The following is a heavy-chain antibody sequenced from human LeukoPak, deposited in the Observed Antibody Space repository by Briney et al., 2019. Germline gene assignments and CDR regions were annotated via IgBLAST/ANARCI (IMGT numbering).Heavy chain of an antibody. Sequence: ASVKVSCKASGYTFTGYYMHWVRQAPGRGLEWMGWIKPNNGGTNYAQKFQGRVTMTRDTSISTAYMELSRLRSDDTAVYYCARARGDIVVVPAAIWFDPWGQGTLVTVSS. CDR2: IKPNNGGT. V-gene: IGHV1-2*02. CDR3: ARARGDIVVVPAAIWFDP. CDR1: GYTFTGYY. J-gene: IGHJ5*02. D-gene: IGHD2-2*01.